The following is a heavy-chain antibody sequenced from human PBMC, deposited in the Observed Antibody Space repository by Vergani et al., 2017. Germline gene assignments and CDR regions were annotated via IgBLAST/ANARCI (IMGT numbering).Heavy chain of an antibody. CDR2: NIPIFGTA. CDR1: GGIFSSYA. J-gene: IGHJ5*02. D-gene: IGHD2-2*01. CDR3: ARDGGIEVVPARFDP. V-gene: IGHV1-69*13. Sequence: QVQLVQSGAEVKTPWSSVKVSCKASGGIFSSYAISWVRPAPGQGLEWRGRNIPIFGTANYAQKLQGRVTLTADESTSTAYMELSRLRSEDTAVYYCARDGGIEVVPARFDPWGQGTLVTVSS.